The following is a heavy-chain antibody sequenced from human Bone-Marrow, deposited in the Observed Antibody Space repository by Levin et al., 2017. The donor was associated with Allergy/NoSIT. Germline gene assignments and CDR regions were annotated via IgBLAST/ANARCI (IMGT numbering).Heavy chain of an antibody. CDR2: ISGSSSNI. J-gene: IGHJ4*02. Sequence: AGESLKISCEVSGFTFSRCAMNWVRQAPGKGLEWVSYISGSSSNIHYADSVKGRFTISRDNAKNSLYLQMNSLRDEDTAVYYCARDQSYGKNFYYHFDYWGQGTLVAVSS. V-gene: IGHV3-48*02. CDR3: ARDQSYGKNFYYHFDY. CDR1: GFTFSRCA. D-gene: IGHD3-16*01.